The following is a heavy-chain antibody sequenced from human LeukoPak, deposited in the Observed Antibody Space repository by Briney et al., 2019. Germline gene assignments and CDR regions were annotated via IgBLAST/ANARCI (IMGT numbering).Heavy chain of an antibody. V-gene: IGHV1-69*06. Sequence: ASVKVSCKASGGTLNSYVISWVRQAPGQGLEWMGGIIPISGTTNYAQKFQGRVTITADKSTSTAYMGLSSLRSEDTAVYYCARGVVGATDYWGQGTLVTVSS. CDR1: GGTLNSYV. J-gene: IGHJ4*02. CDR2: IIPISGTT. CDR3: ARGVVGATDY. D-gene: IGHD1-26*01.